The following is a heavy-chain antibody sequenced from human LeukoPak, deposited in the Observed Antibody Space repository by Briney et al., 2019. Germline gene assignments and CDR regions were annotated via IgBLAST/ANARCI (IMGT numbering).Heavy chain of an antibody. CDR3: AGWGNYHDSSGYLP. Sequence: SVKVSCKASGGTFSSYAISWVRQAPGQGLEWMGGIIPIFGTANYAQKFQGRVTITTDESTSTAYMELSSLRSEDTAVYYCAGWGNYHDSSGYLPWGQGTLVTVSS. CDR1: GGTFSSYA. D-gene: IGHD3-22*01. CDR2: IIPIFGTA. V-gene: IGHV1-69*05. J-gene: IGHJ5*02.